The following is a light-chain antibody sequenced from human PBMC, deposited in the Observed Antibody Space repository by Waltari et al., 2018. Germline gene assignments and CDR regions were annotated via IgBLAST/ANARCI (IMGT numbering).Light chain of an antibody. CDR1: SSDVGAYDF. V-gene: IGLV2-14*03. CDR3: SSYTSSRTYV. CDR2: DVT. J-gene: IGLJ1*01. Sequence: QSALTQPASVSGSPGQSITISCTGTSSDVGAYDFVSWYQQRPGKATKLLIYDVTSRPSGVSDHFSGSKSGNTASLTISGLQTEDEADYYCSSYTSSRTYVFGTGTKVTVL.